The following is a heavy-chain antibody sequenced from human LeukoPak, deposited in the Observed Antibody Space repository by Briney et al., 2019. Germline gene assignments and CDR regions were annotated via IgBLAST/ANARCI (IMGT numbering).Heavy chain of an antibody. CDR3: ARDRYQLERRVSYGMDV. D-gene: IGHD1-1*01. CDR1: GGSISSGGYY. V-gene: IGHV4-31*03. J-gene: IGHJ6*02. Sequence: KPSQTLSLTCTVSGGSISSGGYYWSWIRQHPGKGLEWIGYIYYSGSTYYNPSLKSRVTISVDTSKNQFSLKLSSVTAADTAVYYCARDRYQLERRVSYGMDVWGRGTTVTVSS. CDR2: IYYSGST.